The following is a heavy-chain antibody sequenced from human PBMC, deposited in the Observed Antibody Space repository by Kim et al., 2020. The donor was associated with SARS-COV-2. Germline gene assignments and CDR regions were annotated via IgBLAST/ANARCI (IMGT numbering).Heavy chain of an antibody. Sequence: ASVKVSCKASGYTFTSYGISWVRQAPGQGLEWMGWISAYNGNTNYAQKLQGRVTMTTDTSTSTAYMELRSLRSDDTAVYYCARHGPTVNTAAAGGYYYYGMDVWGQGTTVTVSS. D-gene: IGHD6-13*01. CDR2: ISAYNGNT. J-gene: IGHJ6*02. V-gene: IGHV1-18*01. CDR3: ARHGPTVNTAAAGGYYYYGMDV. CDR1: GYTFTSYG.